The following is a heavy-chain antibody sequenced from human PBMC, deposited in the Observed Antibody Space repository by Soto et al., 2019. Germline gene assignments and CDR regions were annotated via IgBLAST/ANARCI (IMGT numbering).Heavy chain of an antibody. V-gene: IGHV3-33*01. J-gene: IGHJ4*02. D-gene: IGHD2-2*01. Sequence: GGSLRLSCAASGFTFSSYGMHWVRQAPGKGLEWVAVIWYDGSNKYYADSVKGRFTISRDNSKNTLYLQMNSLRAEDTAVYYCARDSAARCPAFGYWGQGTLVTVSS. CDR2: IWYDGSNK. CDR3: ARDSAARCPAFGY. CDR1: GFTFSSYG.